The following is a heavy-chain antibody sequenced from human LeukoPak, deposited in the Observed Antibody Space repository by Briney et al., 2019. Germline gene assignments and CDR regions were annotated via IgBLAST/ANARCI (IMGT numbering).Heavy chain of an antibody. CDR3: ARGNSGYYDSSGYLDP. V-gene: IGHV4-59*01. J-gene: IGHJ5*02. Sequence: PSETLSLTCTVSGGSTGSYYWSWIRQPPGKGLEWIGYIYYSGSTNYNPSLKSRVTMSLDTSKNQFFLKLSSVTAADTAVYYCARGNSGYYDSSGYLDPWGQGTLVTVSS. CDR1: GGSTGSYY. D-gene: IGHD3-22*01. CDR2: IYYSGST.